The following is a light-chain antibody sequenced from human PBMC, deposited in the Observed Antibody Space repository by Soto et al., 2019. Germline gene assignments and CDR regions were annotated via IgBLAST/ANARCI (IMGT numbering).Light chain of an antibody. CDR2: EVN. Sequence: QSALTQPPSASGSPGQSVTISCTGTSSDVGGYDFVSWYQQHPGKAPKVMIYEVNKRPSGVPDRFSGSKSGNTASLTVSGLQAEDEADYYCSSYEASNSVVFGTGTKLTVL. CDR3: SSYEASNSVV. J-gene: IGLJ1*01. CDR1: SSDVGGYDF. V-gene: IGLV2-8*01.